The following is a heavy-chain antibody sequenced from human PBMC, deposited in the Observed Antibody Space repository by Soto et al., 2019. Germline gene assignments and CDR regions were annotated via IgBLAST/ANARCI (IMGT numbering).Heavy chain of an antibody. V-gene: IGHV4-39*01. CDR2: IYYSGST. D-gene: IGHD3-10*01. J-gene: IGHJ4*02. CDR3: ARRGYYGSGSYYNVRFDY. CDR1: GGSISSSSYY. Sequence: QLQLQESGPGLVKPSETLSLTCTVSGGSISSSSYYWGWIRQPPGKGLEWIGSIYYSGSTYYNPSLKSRVTISVDTSKNQFSLKLSSVTAADTAVYYCARRGYYGSGSYYNVRFDYWGQGTLVTVSS.